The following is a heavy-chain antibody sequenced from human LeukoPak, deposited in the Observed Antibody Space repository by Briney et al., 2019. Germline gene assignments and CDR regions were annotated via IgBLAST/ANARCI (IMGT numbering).Heavy chain of an antibody. D-gene: IGHD4-17*01. V-gene: IGHV3-23*01. CDR2: ISSTGGNT. CDR3: ARRGESTNYGDYRFDS. CDR1: GFTFSSYA. Sequence: GGSLRLSCAASGFTFSSYAMSWVRQAPGKGLEWVSAISSTGGNTYHADSVKGRFTISRDNSKNTLYLQMNSLRVEDTAVYYCARRGESTNYGDYRFDSWGQGTLVIVSS. J-gene: IGHJ4*02.